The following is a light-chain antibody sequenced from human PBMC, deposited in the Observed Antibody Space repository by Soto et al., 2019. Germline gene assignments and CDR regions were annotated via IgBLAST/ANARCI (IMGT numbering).Light chain of an antibody. CDR1: SSDVGGYDY. J-gene: IGLJ1*01. CDR3: SSYTDSGPLFV. V-gene: IGLV2-14*01. Sequence: QSVLSQPASVSGSPGQSITISCTGTSSDVGGYDYVSWYQQHPGKAPKLLIYEVNNRPSDVSYRFSASKSGNTASLTISGLQAEDEADYPCSSYTDSGPLFVFGTGTKLTVL. CDR2: EVN.